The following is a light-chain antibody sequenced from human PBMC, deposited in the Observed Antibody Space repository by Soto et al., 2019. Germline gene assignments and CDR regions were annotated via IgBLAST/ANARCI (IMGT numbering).Light chain of an antibody. Sequence: QSALTQPRSVSGSPGQSVTISCTGTSSDIGSYEYVSWYQQHPGKAPRLMIYDVSKRPSGVPDRFSGSRSGNTASLTISGLQAEDEGDYYCCSFSGTSTLYVFGTGTKVT. CDR1: SSDIGSYEY. J-gene: IGLJ1*01. CDR3: CSFSGTSTLYV. CDR2: DVS. V-gene: IGLV2-11*01.